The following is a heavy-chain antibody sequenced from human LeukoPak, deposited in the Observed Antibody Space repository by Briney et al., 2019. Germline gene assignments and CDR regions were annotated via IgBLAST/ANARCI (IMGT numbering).Heavy chain of an antibody. J-gene: IGHJ5*02. CDR2: IIPIFGTA. V-gene: IGHV1-69*13. Sequence: SVKVSCKASGGSFSSYAISWVRQAPGQGLEWMGGIIPIFGTANYAQKFQGRVTITADESTSTAYMELSSLRSEDTAMYYCARDGLSATGSSYNWFDPWGQGTLVTVSS. D-gene: IGHD1-26*01. CDR3: ARDGLSATGSSYNWFDP. CDR1: GGSFSSYA.